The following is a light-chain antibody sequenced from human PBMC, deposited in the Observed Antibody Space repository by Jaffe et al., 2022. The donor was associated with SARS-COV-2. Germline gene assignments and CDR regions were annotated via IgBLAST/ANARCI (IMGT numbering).Light chain of an antibody. J-gene: IGKJ2*01. CDR3: QQYHDWPPYT. CDR1: QSIRTN. CDR2: TAS. Sequence: EIMMTQSPATLSVSPGERATLSCRASQSIRTNLAWYQQKPGQAPRLIIYTASTRATGIPARFSGSGSGTEFTLTISSLQSEDFAVYYCQQYHDWPPYTFGQGTRLEIK. V-gene: IGKV3-15*01.